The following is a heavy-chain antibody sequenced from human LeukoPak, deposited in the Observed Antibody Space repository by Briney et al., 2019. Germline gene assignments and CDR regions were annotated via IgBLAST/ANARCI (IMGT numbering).Heavy chain of an antibody. V-gene: IGHV4-4*07. Sequence: SETLSLTCTVSGGSISSYYWSWIRQPAGKGLEWIGRIYSSGGTDYNPSLKSRVTMSVDTSKNQFSLKLRSVTAADTAVYYCARGTAAASERAFDIWGQGTMVTVSS. J-gene: IGHJ3*02. CDR2: IYSSGGT. D-gene: IGHD6-13*01. CDR1: GGSISSYY. CDR3: ARGTAAASERAFDI.